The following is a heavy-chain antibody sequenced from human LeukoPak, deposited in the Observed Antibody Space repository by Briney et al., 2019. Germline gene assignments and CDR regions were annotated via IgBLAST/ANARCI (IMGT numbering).Heavy chain of an antibody. Sequence: PGGSLRLSCAASGFTFSSYGMHWVRQAPGKGLEWVAVISYDGSNKYYADSVKGRFTISRDNSKNTLYLQMNSLRAEDTAVYYCAKADYGSGSGPIDYWGQGTLVTVSS. J-gene: IGHJ4*02. CDR1: GFTFSSYG. V-gene: IGHV3-30*18. D-gene: IGHD3-10*01. CDR2: ISYDGSNK. CDR3: AKADYGSGSGPIDY.